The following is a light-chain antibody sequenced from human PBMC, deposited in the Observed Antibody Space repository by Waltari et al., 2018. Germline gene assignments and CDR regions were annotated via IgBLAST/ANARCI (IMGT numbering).Light chain of an antibody. CDR2: KNN. V-gene: IGLV1-47*01. CDR3: AAWDDSLSGLV. CDR1: SSNIGSNY. J-gene: IGLJ3*02. Sequence: QSVLTQPPSASGTPGQTVTISCNGSSSNIGSNYVYWYQQLPGTAPKLLIFKNNQRPSGVTERFSDSKSGTSASLAINGLRSEDEADYYCAAWDDSLSGLVLGGGTKVTVL.